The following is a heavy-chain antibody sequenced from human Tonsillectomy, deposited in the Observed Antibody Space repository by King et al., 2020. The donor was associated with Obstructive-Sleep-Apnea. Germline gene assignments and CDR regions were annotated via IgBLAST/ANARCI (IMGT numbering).Heavy chain of an antibody. Sequence: GGGGGRGGGALRLSCAASGFTFDDYAMHWVRLAPGKGLEWVSRSSWNSGSIGYADSVKGRFTISRDNAKNSLYLQMNSLRAEDTALYYCAKDIKYYYDSSGYPRSFDIWGQGTMVTVSS. J-gene: IGHJ3*02. D-gene: IGHD3-22*01. V-gene: IGHV3-9*01. CDR1: GFTFDDYA. CDR2: SSWNSGSI. CDR3: AKDIKYYYDSSGYPRSFDI.